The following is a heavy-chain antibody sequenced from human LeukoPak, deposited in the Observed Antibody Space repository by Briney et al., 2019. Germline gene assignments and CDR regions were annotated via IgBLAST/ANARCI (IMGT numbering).Heavy chain of an antibody. Sequence: GGSLRLSCAASGFTFSSYSMNWVRQAPGKGLEWVSYISSSSSTIHYADSVKGRFTISRDNAKNSLYLQMNSLRAEDTAVYYCAKDRLIIAVAGTFDYWGQGTLVTVSS. CDR2: ISSSSSTI. D-gene: IGHD6-19*01. CDR1: GFTFSSYS. V-gene: IGHV3-48*01. CDR3: AKDRLIIAVAGTFDY. J-gene: IGHJ4*02.